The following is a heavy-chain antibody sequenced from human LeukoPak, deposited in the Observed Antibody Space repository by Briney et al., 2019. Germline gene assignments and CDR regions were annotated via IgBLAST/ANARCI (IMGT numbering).Heavy chain of an antibody. D-gene: IGHD5-24*01. CDR3: ARSGRWLQLLDY. CDR2: INHSGST. V-gene: IGHV4-34*01. J-gene: IGHJ4*02. CDR1: GFTFSYYA. Sequence: GSLRLSCGASGFTFSYYAMTWVRQPPGKGLEWIGEINHSGSTNYNPSLKSRVTISVDTSKNQFSLKLSSVTAADTAVYYCARSGRWLQLLDYWGQGTLVTVSS.